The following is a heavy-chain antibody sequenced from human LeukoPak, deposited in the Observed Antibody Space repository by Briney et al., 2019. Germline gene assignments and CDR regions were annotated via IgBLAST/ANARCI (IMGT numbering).Heavy chain of an antibody. Sequence: GGSLRLSCAASGFTFTTYWMGWVRQAPGKRLEYVSGISPDGTNIFYADSVKGRFTMSRDNSRDMIYLQMGSLRVEDTAVYYCARDGVATNDYWGQGILVAVSS. D-gene: IGHD5-12*01. CDR2: ISPDGTNI. V-gene: IGHV3-64*02. CDR3: ARDGVATNDY. CDR1: GFTFTTYW. J-gene: IGHJ4*02.